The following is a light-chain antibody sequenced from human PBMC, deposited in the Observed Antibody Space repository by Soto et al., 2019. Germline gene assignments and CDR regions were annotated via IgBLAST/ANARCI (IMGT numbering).Light chain of an antibody. V-gene: IGLV2-14*01. CDR1: SSDVGGYNY. Sequence: QSVLTQPASVSGSPGQSITLSCTGTSSDVGGYNYVSWYQLHPGRAPKLIIYDVSHRPSGISNRFSGSKSGNTASLTISGLQPEDEADYFCSSYTTGITLYVFGPGPNVTV. J-gene: IGLJ1*01. CDR3: SSYTTGITLYV. CDR2: DVS.